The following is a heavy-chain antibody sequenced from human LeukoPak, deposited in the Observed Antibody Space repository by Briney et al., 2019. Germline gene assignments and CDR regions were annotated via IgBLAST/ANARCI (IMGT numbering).Heavy chain of an antibody. CDR2: IYHSGTT. CDR3: VRGRYSSGWFKDKNWFDP. J-gene: IGHJ5*02. D-gene: IGHD6-19*01. Sequence: NPSETLSLTCTVSGGSISTSSYYWGWIRQPPGKGLEWIAYIYHSGTTYYNPSLKSRATISVDTSKNQFSLKLSSVTAADTAVYYCVRGRYSSGWFKDKNWFDPWGQGTLVTVSS. V-gene: IGHV4-39*07. CDR1: GGSISTSSYY.